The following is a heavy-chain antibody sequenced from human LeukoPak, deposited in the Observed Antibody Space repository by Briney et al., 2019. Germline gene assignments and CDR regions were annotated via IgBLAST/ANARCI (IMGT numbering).Heavy chain of an antibody. CDR2: INGNGGST. D-gene: IGHD4-17*01. V-gene: IGHV3-23*01. J-gene: IGHJ4*02. Sequence: GGSLRLSYAASGFTFSSYAMSWVRQIPGKGLEWVSGINGNGGSTYYADSVKGRFTISRDNSKNTLSLQMNSLRAEDTAIYYCAILTVTTAYWGQGTLVTVSS. CDR1: GFTFSSYA. CDR3: AILTVTTAY.